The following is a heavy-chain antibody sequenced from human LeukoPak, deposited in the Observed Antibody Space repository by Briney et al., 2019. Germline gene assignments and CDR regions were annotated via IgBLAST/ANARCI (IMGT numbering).Heavy chain of an antibody. V-gene: IGHV4-59*01. D-gene: IGHD2-2*01. CDR1: GGSISSYY. J-gene: IGHJ3*02. CDR3: ARVYCSSTSCFGNDAFDI. Sequence: SETLSLTCTVSGGSISSYYWSWIRQPPGKGVEWIGYIYFSGSTNYTPSLKSRVTISVDTSKNQFSLKLSSVTAADTAVYYCARVYCSSTSCFGNDAFDIWGQGTMVTVSS. CDR2: IYFSGST.